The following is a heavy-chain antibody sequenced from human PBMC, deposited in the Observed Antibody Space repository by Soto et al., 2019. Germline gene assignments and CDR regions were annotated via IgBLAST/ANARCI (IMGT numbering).Heavy chain of an antibody. CDR2: MSPGSGSA. CDR1: GYSFTSLD. CDR3: ARGVDAGVDF. V-gene: IGHV1-8*01. D-gene: IGHD3-10*01. Sequence: QVQLVQSGAEVKELGALVKVSCQASGYSFTSLDINWMRQATGQGLEWMGWMSPGSGSAGYAQKFQGRVTMTRDTSRGTAYMELSSLRSEDTAVYYCARGVDAGVDFWGQGTLVTV. J-gene: IGHJ4*02.